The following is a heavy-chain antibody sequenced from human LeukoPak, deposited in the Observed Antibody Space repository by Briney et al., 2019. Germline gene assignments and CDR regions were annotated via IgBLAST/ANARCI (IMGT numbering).Heavy chain of an antibody. CDR3: ARGYHASMVRGELLDY. CDR1: GGSISSYY. CDR2: IYTSGST. V-gene: IGHV4-4*07. D-gene: IGHD3-10*01. Sequence: SETLSLTCTVSGGSISSYYWSWIRQPAGKGLEWIGRIYTSGSTNYNPSLKSRVTMSVDTSKNQFSLKLSSVTAADTAVYYCARGYHASMVRGELLDYWGQGTLVTVSS. J-gene: IGHJ4*02.